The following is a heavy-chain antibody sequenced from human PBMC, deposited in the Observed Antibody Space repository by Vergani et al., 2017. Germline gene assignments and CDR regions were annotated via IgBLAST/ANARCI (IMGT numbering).Heavy chain of an antibody. D-gene: IGHD3-10*01. CDR1: GFTFGSYA. J-gene: IGHJ6*02. CDR3: AKVHLSGTLFSYYGMDV. Sequence: EVQLLESGGGLVQPGGSLRLSCAASGFTFGSYAMNWVRQAQGKGLAWVSGIAGASTAYHADSVKGRFTISRDNSKNTLYLQLNSLRAEDTAVYYCAKVHLSGTLFSYYGMDVCGHGTTVTV. V-gene: IGHV3-23*01. CDR2: IAGASTA.